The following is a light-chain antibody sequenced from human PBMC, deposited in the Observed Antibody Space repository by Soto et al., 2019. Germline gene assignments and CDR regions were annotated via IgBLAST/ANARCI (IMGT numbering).Light chain of an antibody. Sequence: DIQMTQSPSTLSASVGDRVTITCRASQSISSWLAWYQQKPGKAPNLLIYDASILQIGVPSRFSGSGSGTKFTLTISSLQPDDFATYYCQQYNSDSLRWTFGQGTKVDIK. CDR2: DAS. V-gene: IGKV1-5*01. J-gene: IGKJ1*01. CDR1: QSISSW. CDR3: QQYNSDSLRWT.